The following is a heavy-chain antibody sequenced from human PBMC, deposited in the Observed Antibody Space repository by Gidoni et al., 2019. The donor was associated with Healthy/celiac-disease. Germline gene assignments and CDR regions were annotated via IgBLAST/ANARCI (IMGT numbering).Heavy chain of an antibody. V-gene: IGHV2-26*01. Sequence: QVTLKESGTVLVKPTETRTLTCTVSGNSPRNARMGVSWIRQPPGKALEWLANMFSNDEKSYSTSLKIRFTISKDTSKSQVVLTMTNMDPVDTATYYCARISEREGGYSYGFYGMDVWGQGTTVTVSS. CDR3: ARISEREGGYSYGFYGMDV. D-gene: IGHD5-18*01. CDR1: GNSPRNARMG. J-gene: IGHJ6*02. CDR2: MFSNDEK.